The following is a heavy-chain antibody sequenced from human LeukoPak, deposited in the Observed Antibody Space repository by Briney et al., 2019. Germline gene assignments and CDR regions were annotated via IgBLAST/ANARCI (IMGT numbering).Heavy chain of an antibody. CDR2: INPNSGGT. CDR3: ATPLTNVDTHYYYYGMDV. J-gene: IGHJ6*02. CDR1: GYTFTGYY. D-gene: IGHD5-18*01. Sequence: GASVKVSCKASGYTFTGYYMHWVRQAPGQGLEWMGWINPNSGGTNYAQKFQGRVTMTRDTSISTAYMELSRLRSDDTAVYYRATPLTNVDTHYYYYGMDVWGQGTTVTVSS. V-gene: IGHV1-2*02.